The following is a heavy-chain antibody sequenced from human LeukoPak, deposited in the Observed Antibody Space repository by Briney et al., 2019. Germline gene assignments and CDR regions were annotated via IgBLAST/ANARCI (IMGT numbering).Heavy chain of an antibody. CDR1: GGSISSGSYY. CDR2: IYTSGST. V-gene: IGHV4-61*02. D-gene: IGHD3-22*01. CDR3: AGDGNYYDSSSY. J-gene: IGHJ4*02. Sequence: SQTLSLTCTVSGGSISSGSYYWSWIRQPAGKGLEWIGRIYTSGSTNYNPSLKSRVTISVDTSKNQFSLKLSSVTAADTAVCYCAGDGNYYDSSSYWGQGTLVTVSS.